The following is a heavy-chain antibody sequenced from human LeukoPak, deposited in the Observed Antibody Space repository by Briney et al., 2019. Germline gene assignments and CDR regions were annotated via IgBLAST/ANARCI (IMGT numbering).Heavy chain of an antibody. CDR3: AKPVSGGLAVTADWFHP. D-gene: IGHD6-19*01. V-gene: IGHV3-23*01. J-gene: IGHJ5*01. CDR2: INANSGTT. Sequence: GGSLRLTCAASGFAFSFYAMSWLRQPPGKGLEWVSTINANSGTTSYAASVRGRFTISRDNSKNTLYLQVNTLRADDTATYYCAKPVSGGLAVTADWFHPWGQGTLVVVSS. CDR1: GFAFSFYA.